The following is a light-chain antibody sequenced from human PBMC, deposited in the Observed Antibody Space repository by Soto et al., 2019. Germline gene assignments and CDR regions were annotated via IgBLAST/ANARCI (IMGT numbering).Light chain of an antibody. CDR1: SSSIGSNP. CDR2: RNN. Sequence: QSVVTQPPSASATPGQRVTISCSGSSSSIGSNPVHWYQQLPGTAPKVLIYRNNERPSGVPDRCSGSQSGTSASLAISGIQSADEADYYCATWDDSLSGPVFGTGTKVTVL. J-gene: IGLJ1*01. V-gene: IGLV1-44*01. CDR3: ATWDDSLSGPV.